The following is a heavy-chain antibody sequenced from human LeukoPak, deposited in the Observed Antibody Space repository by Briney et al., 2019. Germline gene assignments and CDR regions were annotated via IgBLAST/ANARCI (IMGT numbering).Heavy chain of an antibody. CDR2: IIPIFGTA. D-gene: IGHD1-7*01. V-gene: IGHV1-69*05. CDR1: GSNFSSYS. CDR3: ARADSGTMGAVDY. J-gene: IGHJ4*02. Sequence: SGKVSFKASGSNFSSYSNRRGPPAPWQGLWWIGGIIPIFGTANYAQKFQGRVTITTDESTSTAYMELSGLRSEDTAVYYCARADSGTMGAVDYWGQGTLVTVSS.